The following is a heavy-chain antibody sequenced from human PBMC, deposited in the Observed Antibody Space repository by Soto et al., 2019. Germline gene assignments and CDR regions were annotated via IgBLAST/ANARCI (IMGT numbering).Heavy chain of an antibody. J-gene: IGHJ6*02. CDR3: AKTRGSSWYGGMDV. CDR1: GFTFSSYA. Sequence: EVQLLESGGGLVQPGGSLRLSCAASGFTFSSYAMSWVRQAPGKGLEWVSAISGSGGSTYYADSVKGRFTISRDNSKNTLYLKMNSLRAEDTAVYYCAKTRGSSWYGGMDVWGQGTTVTVSS. D-gene: IGHD6-13*01. CDR2: ISGSGGST. V-gene: IGHV3-23*01.